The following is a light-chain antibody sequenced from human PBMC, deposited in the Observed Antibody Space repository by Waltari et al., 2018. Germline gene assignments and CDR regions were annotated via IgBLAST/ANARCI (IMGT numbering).Light chain of an antibody. CDR1: QSISSY. Sequence: DIQMTQSPSSLSASVGDIFPITCRASQSISSYLNWYQQKPGKAPKLLIYAASSLQSGVPSRFSGSGSGTDFTLTISSLQPEDFATYYCQQSYSTPYTFGQGTKLEIK. CDR2: AAS. J-gene: IGKJ2*01. CDR3: QQSYSTPYT. V-gene: IGKV1-39*01.